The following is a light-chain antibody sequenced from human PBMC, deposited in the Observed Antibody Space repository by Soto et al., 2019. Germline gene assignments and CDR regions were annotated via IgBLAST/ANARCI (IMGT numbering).Light chain of an antibody. V-gene: IGKV1-12*01. CDR3: QHGNSFPFT. J-gene: IGKJ3*01. Sequence: DIQMTHSPSVVSASVGDRVTITCRASHGIGNLLACFQQKPGKAPNLLIHAASSLQSVVPSRFSGSGSGADFTLTISSLQPEDFAPYYCQHGNSFPFTFGPGTKVDIE. CDR1: HGIGNL. CDR2: AAS.